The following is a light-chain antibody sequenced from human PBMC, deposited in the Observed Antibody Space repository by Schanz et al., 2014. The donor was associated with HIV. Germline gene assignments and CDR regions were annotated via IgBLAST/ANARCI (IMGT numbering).Light chain of an antibody. CDR1: SGDAGRYDY. J-gene: IGLJ2*01. V-gene: IGLV2-14*03. Sequence: QSALTQPASVSGSLGQSITISCTGTSGDAGRYDYAPWYQQHPGQAPKLLIYYVTYRPSGISNRFSGSKSGYTASLTISGLQADDEADYYCSSYTTSSTLVFGGGTKLTVL. CDR2: YVT. CDR3: SSYTTSSTLV.